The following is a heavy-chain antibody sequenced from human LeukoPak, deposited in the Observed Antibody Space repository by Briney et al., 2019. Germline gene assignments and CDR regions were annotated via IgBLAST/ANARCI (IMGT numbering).Heavy chain of an antibody. D-gene: IGHD1-26*01. V-gene: IGHV3-11*01. CDR2: ISSSGSTI. CDR3: ARELGLKSVGATTGDY. Sequence: PGGSLRPSCAASGFTFSDYYMSWIRQAPGKGLEWVSYISSSGSTIYYADSVKGRFTISRDNAKNSLYLQMNSLRAEDTAVYYCARELGLKSVGATTGDYWGQGTLVTVSS. CDR1: GFTFSDYY. J-gene: IGHJ4*02.